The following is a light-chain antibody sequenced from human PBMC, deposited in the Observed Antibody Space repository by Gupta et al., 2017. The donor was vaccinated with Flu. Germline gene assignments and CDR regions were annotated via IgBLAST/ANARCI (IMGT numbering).Light chain of an antibody. V-gene: IGLV1-44*01. J-gene: IGLJ3*02. CDR1: SSNIGNND. CDR2: NNN. CDR3: AAWDGSLNGWV. Sequence: SSSNIGNNDVNWYQQVPGTAPKLLIYNNNQRPSGVPDRFSGSKSGTSASPAISGLQSEDEADYYCAAWDGSLNGWVFGGGTKLTVL.